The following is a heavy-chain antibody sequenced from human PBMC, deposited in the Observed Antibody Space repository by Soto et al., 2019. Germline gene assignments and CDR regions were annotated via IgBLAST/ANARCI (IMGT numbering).Heavy chain of an antibody. V-gene: IGHV3-33*01. J-gene: IGHJ6*02. CDR2: IWYDGSNK. CDR3: ARDDCSSTSCYTGYYYGMDV. D-gene: IGHD2-2*02. CDR1: GFTFSSYG. Sequence: QVQLVESGGGVVQPGRSLRLSCAASGFTFSSYGMHWDRQAPGKGLEWVAVIWYDGSNKYYADSVKGRFTISRDNSKNTLYLQMNSLRAEDTAVYYCARDDCSSTSCYTGYYYGMDVWGQGTTVTVSS.